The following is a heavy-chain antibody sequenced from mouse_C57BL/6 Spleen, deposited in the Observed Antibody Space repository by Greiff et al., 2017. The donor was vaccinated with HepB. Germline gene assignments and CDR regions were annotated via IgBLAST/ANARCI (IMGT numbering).Heavy chain of an antibody. Sequence: EVQVVESGGGLVKPGGSLKLSCAASGFTFSDYGMHWVRQAPEKGLEWVAYISSGSSTIYYADTVKGRFTISRDNAKNTLFLQMTSLRSEDTAMYYCARRYYYGYWYFDVWGTGTTVTVSS. V-gene: IGHV5-17*01. CDR1: GFTFSDYG. D-gene: IGHD1-1*01. CDR2: ISSGSSTI. J-gene: IGHJ1*03. CDR3: ARRYYYGYWYFDV.